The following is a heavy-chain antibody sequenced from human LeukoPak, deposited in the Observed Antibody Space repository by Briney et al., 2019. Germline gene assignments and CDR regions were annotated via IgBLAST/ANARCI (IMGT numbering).Heavy chain of an antibody. D-gene: IGHD1-26*01. CDR3: ATPILPYYYYYGMDV. CDR1: GFTFSSYE. V-gene: IGHV3-48*03. J-gene: IGHJ6*02. CDR2: ISSSGSTI. Sequence: GGSLGLSCAASGFTFSSYEMNWVRQAPGKGLEWVSYISSSGSTIYYADSVKGRFTISRDNAKNSLYLQINSLRAEDTAVYYCATPILPYYYYYGMDVWGQGTTVTVSS.